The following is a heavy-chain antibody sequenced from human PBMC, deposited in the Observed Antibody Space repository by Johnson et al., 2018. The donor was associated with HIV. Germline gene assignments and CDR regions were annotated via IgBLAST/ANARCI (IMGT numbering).Heavy chain of an antibody. CDR3: AREGASAVRYSSSWYGHDAFDI. CDR2: IYSGGST. V-gene: IGHV3-53*01. J-gene: IGHJ3*02. D-gene: IGHD6-13*01. CDR1: GFAVSSNY. Sequence: EMQLVESGGGLIQPGGSLRLSCAASGFAVSSNYMSWVRQAPGKGLEWVSVIYSGGSTYYADSVKGRFTISRDNSKNTLYLQMNSLRAEDTAVYYCAREGASAVRYSSSWYGHDAFDIWGQGTTVTVSS.